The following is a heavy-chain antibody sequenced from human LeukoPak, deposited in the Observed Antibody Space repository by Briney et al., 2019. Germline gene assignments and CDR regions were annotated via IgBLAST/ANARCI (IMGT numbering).Heavy chain of an antibody. V-gene: IGHV3-48*04. D-gene: IGHD3-22*01. Sequence: GGSLRLSCAASGFTFNSYSINWVRQAPGKGLEWLSYITSSSSTIFYADSVKGRFTISRDNAKNSLYLQMNSLRAEDTALYYCAKDKDDSSGYYYIDYWGQGTLVTVSS. CDR3: AKDKDDSSGYYYIDY. CDR1: GFTFNSYS. CDR2: ITSSSSTI. J-gene: IGHJ4*02.